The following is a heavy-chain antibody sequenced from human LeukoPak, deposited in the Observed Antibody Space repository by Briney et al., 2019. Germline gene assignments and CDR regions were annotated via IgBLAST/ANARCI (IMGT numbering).Heavy chain of an antibody. Sequence: PGGSLRLSCAASGFTFSSYGMHWVRQAPGKGLEWVAFIRYDGSNKYYADSVKGRFTISRDNSKNTLYLQMNSLRAGDTAVYYCAKEGYYDFWSGYYSDYWGQGTLVTVSS. CDR1: GFTFSSYG. CDR2: IRYDGSNK. D-gene: IGHD3-3*01. J-gene: IGHJ4*02. V-gene: IGHV3-30*02. CDR3: AKEGYYDFWSGYYSDY.